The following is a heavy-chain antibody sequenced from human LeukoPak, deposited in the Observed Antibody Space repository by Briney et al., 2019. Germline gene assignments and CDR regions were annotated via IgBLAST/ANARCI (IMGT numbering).Heavy chain of an antibody. V-gene: IGHV3-23*01. D-gene: IGHD3-9*01. CDR3: AKGGLRYFDWPHFDY. CDR1: GFTFSSYA. CDR2: ISNSGDNT. J-gene: IGHJ4*02. Sequence: PGGSLRLSCAASGFTFSSYAMTWVRQAPGKGLEWVSGISNSGDNTYYADSVKGRFTISRDNSKNTLYLQMNSLRAEDTAVYYCAKGGLRYFDWPHFDYWGQGTLVTVSS.